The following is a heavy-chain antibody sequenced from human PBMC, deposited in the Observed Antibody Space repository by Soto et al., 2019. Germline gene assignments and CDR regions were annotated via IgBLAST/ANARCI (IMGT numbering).Heavy chain of an antibody. V-gene: IGHV3-23*01. J-gene: IGHJ4*02. D-gene: IGHD3-16*02. Sequence: GGSLRLSCAASGFTFSSYAMSWVRQAPGKGLEWVSAISGSGGSTYYADSVKGRFTISRDNSNNTLYLQMNSLRAEDTAVYYCAKSYPLYDYVWGSYRKDPFDYGGQGTLVTVSS. CDR2: ISGSGGST. CDR3: AKSYPLYDYVWGSYRKDPFDY. CDR1: GFTFSSYA.